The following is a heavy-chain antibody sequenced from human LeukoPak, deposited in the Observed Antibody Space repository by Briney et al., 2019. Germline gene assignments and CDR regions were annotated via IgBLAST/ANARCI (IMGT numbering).Heavy chain of an antibody. CDR3: ARSRREYYYDSSGYYTNWFDP. V-gene: IGHV1-3*01. Sequence: ASVKVSCKASGYTFTSYAMHWVRQAPGQRLEWMGWINAGNGNTKYSQKFQGRVTITRDTSASTAYMELSSLRSEDTAVYYCARSRREYYYDSSGYYTNWFDPWGQGTLVTVSS. D-gene: IGHD3-22*01. J-gene: IGHJ5*02. CDR2: INAGNGNT. CDR1: GYTFTSYA.